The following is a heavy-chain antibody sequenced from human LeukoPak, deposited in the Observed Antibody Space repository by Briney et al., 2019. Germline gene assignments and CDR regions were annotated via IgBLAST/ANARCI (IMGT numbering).Heavy chain of an antibody. CDR1: GGSISGYY. D-gene: IGHD4-17*01. CDR3: ARDDYGDYANWFDP. CDR2: IYSSGST. V-gene: IGHV4-59*01. J-gene: IGHJ5*02. Sequence: PSETLSLTCTVSGGSISGYYWSWIRQPPGKGLECIGYIYSSGSTNYNPSLKSRVTISVDTSKNQFSLKLSSVTAADTAVYYCARDDYGDYANWFDPWGQGTLVTVSS.